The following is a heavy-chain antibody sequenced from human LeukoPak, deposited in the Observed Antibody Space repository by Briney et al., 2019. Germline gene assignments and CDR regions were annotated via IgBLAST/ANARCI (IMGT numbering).Heavy chain of an antibody. CDR3: ARVGSTTFDY. CDR2: ISSSGSTI. J-gene: IGHJ4*02. Sequence: PGGSLRLSCAASGFTFSSYEMNWVRQAPGKGLEWVSYISSSGSTIYYADSVKGRFTISRDNAKNSLYLQMNSLRAEDTAVYYCARVGSTTFDYWGQGTLVTVSS. CDR1: GFTFSSYE. D-gene: IGHD2-2*01. V-gene: IGHV3-48*03.